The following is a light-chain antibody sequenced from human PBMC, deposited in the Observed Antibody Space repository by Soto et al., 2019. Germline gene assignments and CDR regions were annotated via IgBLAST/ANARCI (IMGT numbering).Light chain of an antibody. CDR1: QSVSSSY. V-gene: IGKV3-20*01. CDR3: QQYGSSPT. Sequence: EIALTQSPGTISLSPGARATLSFSSGQSVSSSYLAWYQQKPGQAPRPLIYGASSRATGIPDRFSGSGSGTDFTLTISRLEPEDFAVYYCQQYGSSPTFGQGTKVDIK. J-gene: IGKJ1*01. CDR2: GAS.